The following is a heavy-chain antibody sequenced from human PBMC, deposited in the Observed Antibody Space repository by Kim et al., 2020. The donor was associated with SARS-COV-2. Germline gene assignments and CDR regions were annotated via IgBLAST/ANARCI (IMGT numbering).Heavy chain of an antibody. CDR3: AREKRGQYGSGETVFDY. CDR2: IYYSGST. Sequence: SETLSLTCTVSGGSISSYYWSWIRQPPGKGLEWIGYIYYSGSTNYNPSLKSRVTISVDTSKNQFSLKLSSVTAADTAVYYCAREKRGQYGSGETVFDYWGQGTLVTVSS. J-gene: IGHJ4*02. D-gene: IGHD3-10*01. CDR1: GGSISSYY. V-gene: IGHV4-59*01.